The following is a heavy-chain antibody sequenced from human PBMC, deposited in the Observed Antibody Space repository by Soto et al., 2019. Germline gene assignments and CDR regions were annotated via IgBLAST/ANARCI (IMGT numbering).Heavy chain of an antibody. CDR2: IYYSGST. CDR1: GGSISSSSYY. J-gene: IGHJ4*02. D-gene: IGHD3-16*02. CDR3: ARHPTSRIHLGELSLYIDY. V-gene: IGHV4-39*01. Sequence: SETLSLTCTVSGGSISSSSYYWGWIRQPPGKGLEWIGSIYYSGSTYYNPSLKSRVTISVDTSKNQFSLKLSSVTAADTAVYYCARHPTSRIHLGELSLYIDYWGQGTLVTVSS.